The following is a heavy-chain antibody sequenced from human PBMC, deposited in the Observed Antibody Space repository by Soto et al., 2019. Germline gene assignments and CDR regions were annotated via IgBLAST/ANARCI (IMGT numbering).Heavy chain of an antibody. Sequence: QLQLQESGSGLVKPSQTLSLTCAVSGGSISSGGYSWSWIRQPPGKGLEWIGYIYHSGSTYYNPSLKSRVTISVDRSKNQFSLKLSSVTAADTAVYYCAREGSSSWKDQSDYGMDVWGQGTTVTVSS. CDR1: GGSISSGGYS. CDR3: AREGSSSWKDQSDYGMDV. CDR2: IYHSGST. D-gene: IGHD6-13*01. J-gene: IGHJ6*02. V-gene: IGHV4-30-2*01.